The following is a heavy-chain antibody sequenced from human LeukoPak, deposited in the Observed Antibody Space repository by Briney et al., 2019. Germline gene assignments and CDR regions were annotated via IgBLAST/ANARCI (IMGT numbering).Heavy chain of an antibody. CDR1: GGSISSYY. Sequence: SETLSLTCTVSGGSISSYYWSWIRQPPGKGLEWIGYIYYSGSTNYNPSLKSRVTISVDTSKNQFSLKLSSVTAADTAVYYCARSKNYYYYMDAWGKGTTVTVSS. V-gene: IGHV4-59*01. CDR2: IYYSGST. J-gene: IGHJ6*03. CDR3: ARSKNYYYYMDA.